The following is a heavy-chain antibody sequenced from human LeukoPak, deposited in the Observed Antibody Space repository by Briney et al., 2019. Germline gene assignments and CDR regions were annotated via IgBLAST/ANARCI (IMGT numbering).Heavy chain of an antibody. CDR2: IRYDGSNK. CDR1: GFTFSSYG. J-gene: IGHJ4*02. V-gene: IGHV3-30*02. Sequence: GGSLRLSCAASGFTFSSYGMHWVRQAPGKGLEWVAFIRYDGSNKYYADSVKGRFTISRDNSKNTLYLQMNSLRAEDTAVYYCAKDYYYGSGSPRGYFDYRGQGTLVTVSS. D-gene: IGHD3-10*01. CDR3: AKDYYYGSGSPRGYFDY.